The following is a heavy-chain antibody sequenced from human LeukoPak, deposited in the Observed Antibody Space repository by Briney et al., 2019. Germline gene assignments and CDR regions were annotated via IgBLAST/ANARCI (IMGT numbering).Heavy chain of an antibody. V-gene: IGHV1-18*01. CDR1: GYTFGNFG. Sequence: ASVKVSCKASGYTFGNFGVSWVRQAPGQGLEWVGWISSYNYNTKYAQKLQGRVTMTTDTPTNTAYMDLGRLTSDDTAVYYCARAPPVIAAATFDYWGQGTLVTVSS. CDR3: ARAPPVIAAATFDY. CDR2: ISSYNYNT. J-gene: IGHJ4*02. D-gene: IGHD6-13*01.